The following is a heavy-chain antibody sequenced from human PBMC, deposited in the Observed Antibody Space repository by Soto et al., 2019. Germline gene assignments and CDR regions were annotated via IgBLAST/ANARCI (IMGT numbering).Heavy chain of an antibody. Sequence: PGGSLRLSCEASGFVFTNFWTHWVRHVPGKGLVWVARIDTSGHSTNYAESVKGRFTISRDNAKNTVSLQMNSLRVEDTGVYYCAKDSWYFDLWSQGSQVT. CDR2: IDTSGHST. D-gene: IGHD6-13*01. V-gene: IGHV3-74*01. CDR3: AKDSWYFDL. J-gene: IGHJ4*02. CDR1: GFVFTNFW.